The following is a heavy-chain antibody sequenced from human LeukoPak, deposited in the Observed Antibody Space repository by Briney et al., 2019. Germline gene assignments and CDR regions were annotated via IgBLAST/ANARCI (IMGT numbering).Heavy chain of an antibody. CDR2: IGGGGGST. J-gene: IGHJ4*02. D-gene: IGHD2-15*01. V-gene: IGHV3-23*01. CDR1: GFTFSSSE. Sequence: GGSLRLSCAASGFTFSSSEMNWVRQAPGKGLEWVSTIGGGGGSTDYTDSVKGRFTISRDNSKNTLYLQMNSLGAEDTAVYYCAKGHRYCTSGNCNSAVDYWGQGTLVTVSS. CDR3: AKGHRYCTSGNCNSAVDY.